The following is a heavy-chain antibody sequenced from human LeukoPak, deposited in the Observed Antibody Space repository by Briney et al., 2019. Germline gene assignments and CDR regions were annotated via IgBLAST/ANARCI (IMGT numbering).Heavy chain of an antibody. J-gene: IGHJ4*02. Sequence: GRSLRLSCAASGFTFSSYGMNWVRQAPGKGLEWVSSISFSSDYIYYADSLKGRFTISRDNAQNSLYLQMNSLRADDTAIYFCARGALTTTFDYWGQGALVTVSS. V-gene: IGHV3-21*01. D-gene: IGHD4-17*01. CDR1: GFTFSSYG. CDR3: ARGALTTTFDY. CDR2: ISFSSDYI.